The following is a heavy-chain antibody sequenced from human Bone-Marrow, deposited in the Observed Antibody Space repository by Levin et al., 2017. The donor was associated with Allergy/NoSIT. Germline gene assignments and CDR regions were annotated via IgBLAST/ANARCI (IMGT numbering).Heavy chain of an antibody. D-gene: IGHD1-26*01. Sequence: GGSLRLSCAASGFRFIDYAMHWIRQAPGKGLEWVSSISGGGSRTEYADSVKGRFTVSRDNVRGSLYLQMSGLRPADSALYYCARSGWIVVSPLYYFDSCGQGTLVIVSP. CDR3: ARSGWIVVSPLYYFDS. J-gene: IGHJ4*02. CDR1: GFRFIDYA. CDR2: ISGGGSRT. V-gene: IGHV3-9*01.